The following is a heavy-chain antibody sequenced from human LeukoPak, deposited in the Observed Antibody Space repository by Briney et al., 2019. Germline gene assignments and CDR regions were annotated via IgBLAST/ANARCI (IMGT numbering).Heavy chain of an antibody. CDR3: VRYGRRANDQPFDV. CDR1: GGSISSSSYY. J-gene: IGHJ3*01. Sequence: ETLSLTCTVSGGSISSSSYYWGWIRQPPGKGLEWVASIDEDGSETNYVDSVTGRFTVSRDHAKNSLFLQMNSLRAEDTAVYYCVRYGRRANDQPFDVWGQGTMVTVSS. V-gene: IGHV3-7*01. D-gene: IGHD1-1*01. CDR2: IDEDGSET.